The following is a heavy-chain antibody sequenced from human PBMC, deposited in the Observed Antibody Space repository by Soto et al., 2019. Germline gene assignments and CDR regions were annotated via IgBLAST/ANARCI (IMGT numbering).Heavy chain of an antibody. CDR1: GGSFSGYY. Sequence: QVQLQQWGAGLLKPSETLSLTCAVYGGSFSGYYWSWIRQPPGKGLEWIGEINHSGSTNYNPSLKSRVTISVDTSKNQFSLKLSSVTAADTAVYYCARVPQGRQRIAAAPNWFDPWGQGTLVTVSS. V-gene: IGHV4-34*01. CDR3: ARVPQGRQRIAAAPNWFDP. D-gene: IGHD6-13*01. CDR2: INHSGST. J-gene: IGHJ5*02.